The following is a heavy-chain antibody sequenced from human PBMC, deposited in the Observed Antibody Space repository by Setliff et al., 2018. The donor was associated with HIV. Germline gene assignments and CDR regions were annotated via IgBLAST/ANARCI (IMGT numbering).Heavy chain of an antibody. CDR1: GYTFTSYG. D-gene: IGHD3-22*01. J-gene: IGHJ4*02. V-gene: IGHV1-18*04. Sequence: ASVKVSCKTSGYTFTSYGMNWIRQAPGQGLEWMGWTYLGATNYAQRFRDRFTVTTDTSTSTAYMELRGLSSEDTAVYYCVRVGPWYYGRSGYLASWDYWGQGTQVTVSS. CDR2: TYLGAT. CDR3: VRVGPWYYGRSGYLASWDY.